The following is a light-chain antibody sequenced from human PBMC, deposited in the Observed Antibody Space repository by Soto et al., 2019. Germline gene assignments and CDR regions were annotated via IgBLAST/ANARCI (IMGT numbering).Light chain of an antibody. CDR2: GAS. Sequence: EIVVTQSPATLSVSPGERVTLSCRASQSVSSSLAWYQQRPGQAPRLLIYGASSRATGIPDRFSGSGSGTDFTLTIIRLEPEDFAVYYCQQYGSSPSTFGQGTRLEIK. CDR3: QQYGSSPST. CDR1: QSVSSS. J-gene: IGKJ5*01. V-gene: IGKV3-20*01.